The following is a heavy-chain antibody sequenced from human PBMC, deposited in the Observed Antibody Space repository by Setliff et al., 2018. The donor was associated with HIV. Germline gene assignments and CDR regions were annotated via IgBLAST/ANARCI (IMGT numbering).Heavy chain of an antibody. V-gene: IGHV3-21*04. J-gene: IGHJ6*03. CDR1: RFTFSSYS. D-gene: IGHD3-10*01. Sequence: LRLSCAASRFTFSSYSMNWVRQAPGKGLEWVSSISSSSSYIYYGDSVKGRFTISRDNAKNSLYLQMNRLRAADTAVYYCARVGRGAELLWFGEPPVLYYYMDVWGKGTTVTVSS. CDR3: ARVGRGAELLWFGEPPVLYYYMDV. CDR2: ISSSSSYI.